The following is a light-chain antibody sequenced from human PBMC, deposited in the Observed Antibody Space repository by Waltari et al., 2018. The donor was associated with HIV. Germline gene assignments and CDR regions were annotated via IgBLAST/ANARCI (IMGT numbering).Light chain of an antibody. CDR3: QAWDSSTGV. CDR2: QDS. CDR1: KLGNKY. J-gene: IGLJ1*01. Sequence: SYELTQPPSVSVSPGQTTSITCSGDKLGNKYVCWYQQKAGQSPVLVIYQDSKRPSGIPERCSGPNSENTATLTISGTQAMDEADYYCQAWDSSTGVFGTGTKVTVL. V-gene: IGLV3-1*01.